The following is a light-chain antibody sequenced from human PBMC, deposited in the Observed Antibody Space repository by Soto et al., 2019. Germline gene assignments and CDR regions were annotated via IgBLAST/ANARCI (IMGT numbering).Light chain of an antibody. Sequence: EIVLTQSPATLSLSPGERATLACRASQSVRSNLAWYQQRPGQAPRLLIYDASNRATGIPARFSGSGSGTDYTLTISSLEPEDSAVYYCQQRSSWQWTFGQGTKVEIK. CDR1: QSVRSN. CDR2: DAS. V-gene: IGKV3-11*01. J-gene: IGKJ1*01. CDR3: QQRSSWQWT.